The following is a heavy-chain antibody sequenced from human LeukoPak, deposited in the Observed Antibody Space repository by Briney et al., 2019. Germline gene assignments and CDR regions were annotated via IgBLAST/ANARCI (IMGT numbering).Heavy chain of an antibody. CDR3: AIVDTAMADVARTRTRGY. Sequence: PGRSLRLSCAASGFTFDDYAMHWVRQAPGKGLEWVSGISWNSGSIGYADSVKGRFTISRDNSKNTLYLQMNSLRAEDTAVYYCAIVDTAMADVARTRTRGYWGQGTLVTVSS. J-gene: IGHJ4*02. CDR2: ISWNSGSI. D-gene: IGHD5-18*01. V-gene: IGHV3-9*01. CDR1: GFTFDDYA.